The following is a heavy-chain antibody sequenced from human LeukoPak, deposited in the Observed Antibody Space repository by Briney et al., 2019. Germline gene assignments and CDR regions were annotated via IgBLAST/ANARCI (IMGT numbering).Heavy chain of an antibody. CDR3: ATVRDNWFDP. J-gene: IGHJ5*02. CDR1: GFIFSNYE. D-gene: IGHD3-10*01. V-gene: IGHV3-21*01. Sequence: KPGGSLRLSCAASGFIFSNYEMNWVRQAPGKGLEWVSSISSSSSYIYYADSVKGRFTISRDNAKNSLYLQMNSLRAEDTAVYYCATVRDNWFDPWGQGTLVTVSS. CDR2: ISSSSSYI.